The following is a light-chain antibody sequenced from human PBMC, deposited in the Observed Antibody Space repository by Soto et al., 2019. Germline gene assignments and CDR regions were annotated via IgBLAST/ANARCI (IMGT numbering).Light chain of an antibody. Sequence: QSALTQPRSVSGSPGQSVTISCTGTSSDVGGYNYVSWYQHHPGKAPKLMIYDVSKRPSGVPDRFSGSKSGNTASLTISGLQAEDEADYYCCSYAGSYTFAYVFGTGTKLTVL. CDR1: SSDVGGYNY. J-gene: IGLJ1*01. CDR3: CSYAGSYTFAYV. CDR2: DVS. V-gene: IGLV2-11*01.